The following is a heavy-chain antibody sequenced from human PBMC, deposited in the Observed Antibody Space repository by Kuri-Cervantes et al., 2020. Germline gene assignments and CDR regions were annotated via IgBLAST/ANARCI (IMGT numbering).Heavy chain of an antibody. D-gene: IGHD1-20*01. CDR2: IFHSGST. J-gene: IGHJ4*02. CDR1: GGSISSGGYS. Sequence: SETLSLTCAVSGGSISSGGYSWSWIRQPPGKGLEWIGYIFHSGSTHYNPSLKSRVTISVDRSKNQFSLKLSSVTAADTAVYYCARGYNWNDRGYYFDYWGQGTLVTVSS. V-gene: IGHV4-30-2*01. CDR3: ARGYNWNDRGYYFDY.